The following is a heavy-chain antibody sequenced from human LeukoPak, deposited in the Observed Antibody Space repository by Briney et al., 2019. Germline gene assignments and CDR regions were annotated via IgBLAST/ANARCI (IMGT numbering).Heavy chain of an antibody. V-gene: IGHV3-21*01. CDR3: ARDPYSSAATDY. D-gene: IGHD6-19*01. CDR2: ISSSSSYI. J-gene: IGHJ4*02. CDR1: GFTFSSYS. Sequence: PGGSLRLSCAASGFTFSSYSMDWVRQAPAKGLEWVSSISSSSSYIYYADSVKGRFTISRDNAKNSLYLQMNSLRAEDTAVYYCARDPYSSAATDYWGQGTLVTVSS.